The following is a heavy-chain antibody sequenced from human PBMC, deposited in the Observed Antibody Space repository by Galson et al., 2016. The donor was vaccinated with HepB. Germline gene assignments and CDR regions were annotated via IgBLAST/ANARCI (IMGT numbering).Heavy chain of an antibody. V-gene: IGHV3-33*01. Sequence: SLRLSCAASGFTFSSHNIHWVRQAPGKGLEWVAVIWYDGNTQYYADSVKGRFTVSRDNSMNTLYLEMNSLRAEDTAIYYCARELARWFGELLSGPSDYWGQGTRVTVSS. D-gene: IGHD3-10*01. J-gene: IGHJ4*02. CDR3: ARELARWFGELLSGPSDY. CDR1: GFTFSSHN. CDR2: IWYDGNTQ.